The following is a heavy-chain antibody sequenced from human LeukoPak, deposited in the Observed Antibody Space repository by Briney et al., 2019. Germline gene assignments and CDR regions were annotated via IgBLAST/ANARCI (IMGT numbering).Heavy chain of an antibody. D-gene: IGHD3-10*01. CDR3: AKDWVVRGVISY. CDR1: GFTFSNYA. J-gene: IGHJ4*02. V-gene: IGHV3-23*01. CDR2: ITGSGDST. Sequence: GGSLRLSCAGSGFTFSNYAMSWVRQAPGKGLEWVSSITGSGDSTYYADSVKGRFTISRDNSKSALYLQMNSLRDEDTAVYYCAKDWVVRGVISYWGQGTLITVSS.